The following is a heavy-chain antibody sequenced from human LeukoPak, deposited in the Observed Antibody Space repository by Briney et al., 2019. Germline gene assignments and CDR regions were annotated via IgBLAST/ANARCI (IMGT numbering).Heavy chain of an antibody. V-gene: IGHV4-34*01. CDR3: ARRRSGWVSGYYHGMDV. D-gene: IGHD6-19*01. Sequence: SETLSLTCAVYGGSFSGYYWSWIRQPPGKGLEWIGEINPSGSTNYNPSLKSRVTISLDTPKTQVSLKVSSVAAADTAVYFCARRRSGWVSGYYHGMDVWGQGTTVTVSS. J-gene: IGHJ6*02. CDR1: GGSFSGYY. CDR2: INPSGST.